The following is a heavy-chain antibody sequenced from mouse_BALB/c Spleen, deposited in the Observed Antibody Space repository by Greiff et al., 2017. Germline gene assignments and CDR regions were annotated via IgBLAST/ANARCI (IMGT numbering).Heavy chain of an antibody. J-gene: IGHJ4*01. D-gene: IGHD2-14*01. CDR3: ARIGTSRYRPRGYAMDY. CDR2: IWWDDVK. V-gene: IGHV8-8*01. CDR1: GFSLSTSGMG. Sequence: QVQLKESGPGILQPSQTLSLTCSFSGFSLSTSGMGVGWIRQPSGKGLECLAHIWWDDVKRHNPALKSRLTIAKDTSSSQVFLKIASVDTADTATYYCARIGTSRYRPRGYAMDYWGQGTSVTVSS.